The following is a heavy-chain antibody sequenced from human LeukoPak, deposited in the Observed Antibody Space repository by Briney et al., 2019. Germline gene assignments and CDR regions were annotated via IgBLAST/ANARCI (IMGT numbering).Heavy chain of an antibody. CDR1: LGSISDYY. J-gene: IGHJ4*01. Sequence: SETLSLTCSVSLGSISDYYWSWIRLSPGTGLEWIGYMDYSGSAAYNPSLRGRVTISIDTSKKQFSLEVTSVTAADTAVYFYARRRRGSGGPFDSWGHETLVTVSS. CDR3: ARRRRGSGGPFDS. D-gene: IGHD6-19*01. CDR2: MDYSGSA. V-gene: IGHV4-59*08.